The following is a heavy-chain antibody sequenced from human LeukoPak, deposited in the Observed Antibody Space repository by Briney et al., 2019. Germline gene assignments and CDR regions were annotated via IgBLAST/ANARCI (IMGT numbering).Heavy chain of an antibody. D-gene: IGHD3-3*01. Sequence: SETLSLTCTVSGGSISSSSYYWSWIRQPAGKGLEWIGRIYTSGSTNYNPSLKSRVTISVDTSKNQFSLKLSSVTAADTAVYYCARGFTIFGVVVNDAFDIWGQGTMVTVSS. CDR2: IYTSGST. V-gene: IGHV4-61*02. CDR1: GGSISSSSYY. CDR3: ARGFTIFGVVVNDAFDI. J-gene: IGHJ3*02.